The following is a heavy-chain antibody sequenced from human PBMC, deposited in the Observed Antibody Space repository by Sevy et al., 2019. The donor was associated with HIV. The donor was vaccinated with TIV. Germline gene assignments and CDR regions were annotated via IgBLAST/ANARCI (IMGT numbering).Heavy chain of an antibody. CDR1: GFTFSSYW. Sequence: GGSLRLSCAASGFTFSSYWMNWVRQAPGKGLVWVSRINSAGSSTSYADSVKGRFTISRDKAKNTLYLQMNRLRAEYTAVYYGARGDDYFDNWGQGTLVTVSS. J-gene: IGHJ4*02. CDR3: ARGDDYFDN. V-gene: IGHV3-74*01. CDR2: INSAGSST.